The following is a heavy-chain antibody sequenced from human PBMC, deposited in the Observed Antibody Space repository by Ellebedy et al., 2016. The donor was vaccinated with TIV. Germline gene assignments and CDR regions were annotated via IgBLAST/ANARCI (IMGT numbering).Heavy chain of an antibody. CDR2: INPNSGGT. CDR1: GYTFTGYY. Sequence: ASVKVSCXASGYTFTGYYMHWVRQAPGQGLEWMGWINPNSGGTNYAQKFQGWVTMTRDTSISTAYMELSRLRSDDTAVYYCARSMVTAIRTNYYYYGMDVWGQGTTVTVSS. CDR3: ARSMVTAIRTNYYYYGMDV. J-gene: IGHJ6*02. D-gene: IGHD2-21*02. V-gene: IGHV1-2*04.